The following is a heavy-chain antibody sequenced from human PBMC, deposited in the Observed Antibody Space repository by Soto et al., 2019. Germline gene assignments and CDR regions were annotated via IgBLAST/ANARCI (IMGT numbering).Heavy chain of an antibody. CDR2: ISSSSSYI. CDR1: GFTFSSYS. Sequence: EVQLVESGGGLVKPGGSLRLSCAASGFTFSSYSMNWVRQAPGKGLEWVSSISSSSSYIYYADSVKGRFTISRDNAKNSLYLQMNSLRAEDTAVYYCARDLGLGSWYFDYWGQGTLVTVSS. D-gene: IGHD6-13*01. V-gene: IGHV3-21*01. CDR3: ARDLGLGSWYFDY. J-gene: IGHJ4*02.